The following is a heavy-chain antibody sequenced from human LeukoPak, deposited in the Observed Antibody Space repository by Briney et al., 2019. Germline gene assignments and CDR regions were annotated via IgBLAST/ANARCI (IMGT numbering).Heavy chain of an antibody. CDR1: GGTFSSYA. J-gene: IGHJ5*02. D-gene: IGHD3-10*01. CDR2: IIPILGIA. V-gene: IGHV1-69*04. Sequence: ASVKVSCKASGGTFSSYAISWVRQAPGQGLEWMGRIIPILGIANYAQKFQGRVTITADKSTSTAYMELSSPRSEDTAVYYCASSVGSGRPSVYNWFDPWGQGTLVTVSS. CDR3: ASSVGSGRPSVYNWFDP.